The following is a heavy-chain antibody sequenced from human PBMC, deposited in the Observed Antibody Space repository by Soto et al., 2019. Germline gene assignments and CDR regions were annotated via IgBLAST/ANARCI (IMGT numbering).Heavy chain of an antibody. D-gene: IGHD4-17*01. CDR3: AKAVGYGDYLDYYYYGMDV. Sequence: EVQLLESGGGLVQPGGSLRLSCAASGFTFSSYAMSWVRQAPGKGLDWVSAISGSGGSTYYADSVKGRFTISRDNSKNTLYLQMNSLRAEDTAVYYCAKAVGYGDYLDYYYYGMDVWGQGTTVTVSS. CDR1: GFTFSSYA. V-gene: IGHV3-23*01. CDR2: ISGSGGST. J-gene: IGHJ6*02.